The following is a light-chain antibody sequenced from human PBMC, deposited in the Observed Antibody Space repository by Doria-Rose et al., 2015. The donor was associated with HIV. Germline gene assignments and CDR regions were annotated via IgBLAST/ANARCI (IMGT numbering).Light chain of an antibody. CDR1: QRISPN. J-gene: IGKJ3*01. Sequence: RASQRISPNLAWYQQKPGQAPRLLIYDASTRATGIPARFSGGGSGTEFTLTISSLQSEDFAVYYCQQYNNWPPRFTFGPGTKVDVK. CDR2: DAS. CDR3: QQYNNWPPRFT. V-gene: IGKV3-15*01.